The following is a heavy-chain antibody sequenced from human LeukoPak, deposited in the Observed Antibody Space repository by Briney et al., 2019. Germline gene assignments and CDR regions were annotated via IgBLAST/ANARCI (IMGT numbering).Heavy chain of an antibody. CDR2: ISSGGST. CDR3: AKDPTGGWFDP. Sequence: SGGSLRLSCAASGFTFSDYAMSWVRQAPGKGLEWVSAISSGGSTYYADSVKGRFTISRDNSKNTLYLQMNSLRAEDTAVYYCAKDPTGGWFDPWGQGTLVTVSS. J-gene: IGHJ5*02. D-gene: IGHD1-14*01. V-gene: IGHV3-23*01. CDR1: GFTFSDYA.